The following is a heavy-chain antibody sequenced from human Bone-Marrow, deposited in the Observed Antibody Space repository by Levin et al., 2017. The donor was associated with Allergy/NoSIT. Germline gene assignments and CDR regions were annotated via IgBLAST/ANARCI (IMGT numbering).Heavy chain of an antibody. CDR2: IWYDDSNK. D-gene: IGHD7-27*01. Sequence: GGSLRLSCTASGFPFSSYAMAWVRQAPGKGLEWVALIWYDDSNKYYAESVKGRFSISRDNSKNTVFLQMNSLRAEDTALYYCATYSSLSGDSEDHSYGLDVWGQGTTVTVSS. V-gene: IGHV3-33*08. CDR1: GFPFSSYA. J-gene: IGHJ6*02. CDR3: ATYSSLSGDSEDHSYGLDV.